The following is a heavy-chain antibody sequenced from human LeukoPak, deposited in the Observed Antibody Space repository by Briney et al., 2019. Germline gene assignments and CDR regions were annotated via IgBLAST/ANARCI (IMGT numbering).Heavy chain of an antibody. D-gene: IGHD4-23*01. J-gene: IGHJ4*02. V-gene: IGHV4-39*07. CDR1: GDSISRSTYY. CDR3: ARNRGKSDFNN. Sequence: SETLPLTCTVSGDSISRSTYYWAWIRQPPGKGLEWIGSVYYGRSPCFNPSLKSRVTISIDKSRNQFSLKMTSVTDADTAVDYCARNRGKSDFNNWGQGTLVTVSS. CDR2: VYYGRSP.